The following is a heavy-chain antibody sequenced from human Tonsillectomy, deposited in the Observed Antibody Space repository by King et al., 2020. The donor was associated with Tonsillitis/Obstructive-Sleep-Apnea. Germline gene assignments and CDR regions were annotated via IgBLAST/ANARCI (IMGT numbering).Heavy chain of an antibody. D-gene: IGHD4-17*01. J-gene: IGHJ3*02. CDR2: ISSSSSYI. Sequence: VQLVESGGGLVKPGGSLRLSCAASGFTFSSYSMNWVRQAPGKGLEWVSSISSSSSYIYYADSVEGRFTISRDNAKNSLYLQMNSLRAEDTAVYYCARDRTSHGDHDAFDIWGQGTMVTVSS. V-gene: IGHV3-21*01. CDR1: GFTFSSYS. CDR3: ARDRTSHGDHDAFDI.